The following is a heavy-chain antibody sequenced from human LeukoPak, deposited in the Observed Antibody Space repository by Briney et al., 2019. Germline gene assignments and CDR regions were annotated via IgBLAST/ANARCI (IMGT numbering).Heavy chain of an antibody. D-gene: IGHD6-19*01. CDR2: LNPNSGNT. J-gene: IGHJ5*02. V-gene: IGHV1-8*03. CDR1: GGTFSSYA. CDR3: ARMTVSGRDNWFDP. Sequence: GASVKVSCKASGGTFSSYAISWVRQAPGQGLEWMGWLNPNSGNTGYAQKFQGRVTITRNTPINTAYMELSSLTSEDTAVYYCARMTVSGRDNWFDPWGQGTLVTVSS.